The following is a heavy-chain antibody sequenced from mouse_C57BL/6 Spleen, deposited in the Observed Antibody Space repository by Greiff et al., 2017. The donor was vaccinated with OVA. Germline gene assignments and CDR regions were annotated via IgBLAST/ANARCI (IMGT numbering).Heavy chain of an antibody. CDR2: IYPGSGST. Sequence: QVQLQQSGPELVKPGASVKISCKASGYAFSSSWMNWVKQRPGKGLEWIGRIYPGSGSTNYNEKFKSKATLTVDTSSSTAYMQLSSLTSEDSAVYYCARLYSNEAMDYWGQGTSVTVSS. CDR3: ARLYSNEAMDY. CDR1: GYAFSSSW. V-gene: IGHV1-82*01. J-gene: IGHJ4*01. D-gene: IGHD2-5*01.